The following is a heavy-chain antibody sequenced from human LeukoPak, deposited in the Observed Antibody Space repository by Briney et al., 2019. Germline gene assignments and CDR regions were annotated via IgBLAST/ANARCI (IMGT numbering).Heavy chain of an antibody. V-gene: IGHV3-74*01. J-gene: IGHJ2*01. CDR2: INNDGGSI. Sequence: GGSLRLSCAASGFTFSSFSMNWVRQAPGKGLVWVSHINNDGGSITYADSVEGRFTISRDNAKNTVFLQMNSLRAEDTAVYYCARVGTNWYFDLWGRGALVTVSS. D-gene: IGHD3-10*01. CDR3: ARVGTNWYFDL. CDR1: GFTFSSFS.